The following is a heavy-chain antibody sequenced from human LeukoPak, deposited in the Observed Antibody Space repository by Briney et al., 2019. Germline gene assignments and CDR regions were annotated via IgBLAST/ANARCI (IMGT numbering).Heavy chain of an antibody. V-gene: IGHV3-30*01. J-gene: IGHJ3*02. CDR3: ARDLLRCSSTSCYVGVAFDI. Sequence: GGSLRLSCAVSGFTFSSYAMHWVRQAPGKGLEWVAVISNDGSNKYYADSVKGRFTISRDNSKNTLYLQMNSLRAEDTAVYYCARDLLRCSSTSCYVGVAFDIWGQGTMVTVSS. CDR1: GFTFSSYA. CDR2: ISNDGSNK. D-gene: IGHD2-2*01.